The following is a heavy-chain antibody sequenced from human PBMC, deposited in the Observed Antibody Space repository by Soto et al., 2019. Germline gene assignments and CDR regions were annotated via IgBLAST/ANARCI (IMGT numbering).Heavy chain of an antibody. D-gene: IGHD3-10*01. CDR3: ASKPFGAFDI. CDR1: GGSISRYY. J-gene: IGHJ3*02. CDR2: IYYSGST. Sequence: SETLSLTCTVSGGSISRYYWSWIRQPPGKGLEWIGYIYYSGSTNYNPSLKRRVTISVDTPKNQFSLKLSSVTAADTAVYYCASKPFGAFDIWGQGTMVTVSS. V-gene: IGHV4-59*12.